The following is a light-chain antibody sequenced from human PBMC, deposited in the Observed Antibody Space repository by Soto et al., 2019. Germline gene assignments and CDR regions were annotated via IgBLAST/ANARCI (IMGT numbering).Light chain of an antibody. V-gene: IGLV1-40*01. J-gene: IGLJ2*01. CDR1: SANIGAGYD. CDR2: GNS. Sequence: QSVRTQPPPVSGAPGQRVTISCTGSSANIGAGYDVHWYQQLQGTDPKLLIYGNSNRPSGVPDRFSGSKSVTSASLAITGLQAEDEADYYCQSYDRSLSGVVFGGATKLTVL. CDR3: QSYDRSLSGVV.